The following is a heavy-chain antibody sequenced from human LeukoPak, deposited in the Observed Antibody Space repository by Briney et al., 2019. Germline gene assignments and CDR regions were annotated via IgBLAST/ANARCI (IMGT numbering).Heavy chain of an antibody. CDR2: IYHSGST. Sequence: PSGTLSLTCAVSGGSISSSNWWSWVRQAPGKGLEWIGEIYHSGSTNYNPSLKSRVTISVDKSKNQFSLKLSSVTAADTAVYYCASRCYYYDSSGCPGYWGQGTLVTVSS. J-gene: IGHJ4*02. CDR1: GGSISSSNW. CDR3: ASRCYYYDSSGCPGY. V-gene: IGHV4-4*02. D-gene: IGHD3-22*01.